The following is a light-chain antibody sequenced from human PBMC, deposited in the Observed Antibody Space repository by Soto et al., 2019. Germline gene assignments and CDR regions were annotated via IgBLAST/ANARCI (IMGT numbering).Light chain of an antibody. Sequence: QSALTQPASVSGSPGQAITISCSGTSSDVGAFNYVSWYQQHPGKAPKLMIYDVSNRPSGVSNRFSGSKSGNTASLTISGLRAEDEADYYCASWDDSLNGWVFGGGTQLTVL. CDR1: SSDVGAFNY. J-gene: IGLJ3*02. CDR2: DVS. V-gene: IGLV2-14*03. CDR3: ASWDDSLNGWV.